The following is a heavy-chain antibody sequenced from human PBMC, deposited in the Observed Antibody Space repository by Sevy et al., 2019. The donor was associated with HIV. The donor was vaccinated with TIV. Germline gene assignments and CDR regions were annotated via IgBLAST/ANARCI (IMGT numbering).Heavy chain of an antibody. V-gene: IGHV3-23*01. CDR3: AGARYDSSGSFDALDI. J-gene: IGHJ3*02. D-gene: IGHD3-22*01. CDR1: GFTFTSYA. CDR2: IFRNFRGVDVT. Sequence: GGSLRLSCTTSGFTFTSYAMNWVRQAPGKGLEWVSTIFRNFRGVDVTYDADSVKGRFTISRDSSRHTLYLQMNSLRAEDTAVYYCAGARYDSSGSFDALDIWGQGTMVTVSS.